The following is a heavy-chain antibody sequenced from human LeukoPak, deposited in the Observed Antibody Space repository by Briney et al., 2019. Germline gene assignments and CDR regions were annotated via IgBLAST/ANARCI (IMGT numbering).Heavy chain of an antibody. CDR2: IFYNGIT. V-gene: IGHV4-59*08. CDR1: GSSIYSNY. Sequence: PSEALSLACSGSGSSIYSNYGSSVPQQQGKGLEWIGYIFYNGITNYNLSLESRVTMSVALSTNHFSLKLRDVTAADMAFYYCTRHDGDSIIGQGLGFWGQGTTVTVSS. D-gene: IGHD3-10*01. J-gene: IGHJ6*02. CDR3: TRHDGDSIIGQGLGF.